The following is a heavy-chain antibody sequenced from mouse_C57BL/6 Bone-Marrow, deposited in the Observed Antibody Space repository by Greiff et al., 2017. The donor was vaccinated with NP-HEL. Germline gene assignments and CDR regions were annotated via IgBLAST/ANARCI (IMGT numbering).Heavy chain of an antibody. CDR2: IDPENGDT. CDR3: NTGRPFDY. V-gene: IGHV14-4*01. CDR1: GFNIKDDY. J-gene: IGHJ2*01. Sequence: EVQLQQSGAELVRPGASVKLSCTASGFNIKDDYMHWVKQRPEQGLEWIGWIDPENGDTEYASKFQGKATITADTSSNTAYLQLSSLTSEDTAVYYCNTGRPFDYWGQGTTLTVSS.